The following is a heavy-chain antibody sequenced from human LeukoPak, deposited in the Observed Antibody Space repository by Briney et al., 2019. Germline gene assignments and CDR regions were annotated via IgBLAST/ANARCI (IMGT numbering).Heavy chain of an antibody. J-gene: IGHJ4*02. CDR3: ARGSAVAGIMGLDY. CDR1: GFSFSSYS. V-gene: IGHV3-21*01. D-gene: IGHD6-19*01. Sequence: GGSLRLSCAVSGFSFSSYSMNWVRQTAGKGLQWVSSISSSGTYIYYADSVKGRFTISRDNAKNSVYLQMNSLRAEDTAVYYCARGSAVAGIMGLDYWGQGTLVTVGS. CDR2: ISSSGTYI.